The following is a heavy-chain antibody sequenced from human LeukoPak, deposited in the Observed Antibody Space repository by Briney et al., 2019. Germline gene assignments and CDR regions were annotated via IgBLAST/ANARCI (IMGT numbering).Heavy chain of an antibody. V-gene: IGHV4-4*07. Sequence: SETLSLTCTVSGGSISSYYWSWIRQPAGKGLEWIGRIYTSGSTNYNPSLKSRVTMSVDTSKNQFSLKLSSVTAADTAVYYCAREYTDTGPPGYGSGWYYFDYWGQGTLVTVSS. J-gene: IGHJ4*02. CDR1: GGSISSYY. CDR2: IYTSGST. D-gene: IGHD6-19*01. CDR3: AREYTDTGPPGYGSGWYYFDY.